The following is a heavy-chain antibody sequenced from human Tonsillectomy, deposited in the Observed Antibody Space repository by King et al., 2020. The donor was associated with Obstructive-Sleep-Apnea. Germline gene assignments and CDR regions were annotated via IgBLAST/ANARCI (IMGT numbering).Heavy chain of an antibody. D-gene: IGHD2-15*01. V-gene: IGHV1-46*01. J-gene: IGHJ4*02. CDR1: GYTFTSYY. CDR2: INPSGGST. CDR3: AGGRFLGGNSFDY. Sequence: VQLVESGAEVKKPGASVKVSCKASGYTFTSYYMHWVRQAPGQGLEWMGIINPSGGSTSYAQKFKGRVTMTRDKSTSTVYMELSSLGSEDTAVYYCAGGRFLGGNSFDYWGQGTLVTVSS.